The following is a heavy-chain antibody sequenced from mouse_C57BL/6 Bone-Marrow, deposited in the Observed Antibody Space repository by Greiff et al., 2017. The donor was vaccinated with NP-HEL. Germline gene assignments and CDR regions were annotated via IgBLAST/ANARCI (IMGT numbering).Heavy chain of an antibody. CDR1: GYTFTSYW. V-gene: IGHV1-69*01. D-gene: IGHD2-1*01. CDR2: IDPSDSYT. Sequence: VQLQQPGAELVMPGASVKLSCKASGYTFTSYWMHWVKQRPGQGLEWIGEIDPSDSYTNYNQKFKGKSTLTVDKSSSTAYMQLSSLTSEDSVVYYCAREGNYGYWYFDVWGTGTTVTVSS. CDR3: AREGNYGYWYFDV. J-gene: IGHJ1*03.